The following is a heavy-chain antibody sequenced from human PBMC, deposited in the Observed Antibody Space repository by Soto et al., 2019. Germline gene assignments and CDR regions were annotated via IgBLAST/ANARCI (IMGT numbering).Heavy chain of an antibody. CDR3: ARDLAAGDY. CDR1: GYTFTSYS. CDR2: INAGNGNT. V-gene: IGHV1-3*01. J-gene: IGHJ4*02. Sequence: GASVKVSCKASGYTFTSYSMHWVRQAPGQRLEWMGWINAGNGNTKYSQKFQGRVTITRDTSTRTVYMELSSLRFDDTAVYYCARDLAAGDYWGQGTLVTVSS. D-gene: IGHD6-13*01.